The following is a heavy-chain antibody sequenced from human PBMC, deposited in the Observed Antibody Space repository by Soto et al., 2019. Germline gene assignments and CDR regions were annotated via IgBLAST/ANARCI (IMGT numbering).Heavy chain of an antibody. J-gene: IGHJ4*02. CDR1: GFTFSSYS. CDR2: ISSSSSTI. Sequence: GGSLRLSCAASGFTFSSYSMNWVRRAPGKGLEWVSYISSSSSTIYYADSVKGRFTISRDNAKNSLYLQMNSLRAEDTAVYYCARMRGYYQYGDFDYWGQGTLVTVSS. D-gene: IGHD1-26*01. V-gene: IGHV3-48*01. CDR3: ARMRGYYQYGDFDY.